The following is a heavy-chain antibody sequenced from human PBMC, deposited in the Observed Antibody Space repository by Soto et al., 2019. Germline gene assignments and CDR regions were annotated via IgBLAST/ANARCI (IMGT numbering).Heavy chain of an antibody. J-gene: IGHJ4*02. CDR2: ISAHKGNT. CDR3: VRGRHGDY. CDR1: GYAFTTYG. Sequence: QVHLVQSGAEVKKPGASVKVSCKGSGYAFTTYGITWVRQAPGQGLEWMGWISAHKGNTNYAQKLQGRVAATRATSPTTAYMELRRLRSGDWAVYYCVRGRHGDYRGQGVLVTVSS. V-gene: IGHV1-18*01.